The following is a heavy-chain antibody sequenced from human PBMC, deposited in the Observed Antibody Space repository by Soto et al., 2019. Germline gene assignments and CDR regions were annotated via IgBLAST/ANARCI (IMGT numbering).Heavy chain of an antibody. CDR1: GGTFSSYA. V-gene: IGHV1-69*06. J-gene: IGHJ5*02. CDR3: ARDQVTMVRGVITGWFDP. CDR2: IIPIFGTA. Sequence: QVQLVQSGAEVKKPGSSVKVSCKASGGTFSSYAISWMRQAPGQGLEWMGGIIPIFGTANYAQKFQGRVTITADKSTSTAYMELSSLRSEDTAVYYCARDQVTMVRGVITGWFDPWGQGTLVTVSS. D-gene: IGHD3-10*01.